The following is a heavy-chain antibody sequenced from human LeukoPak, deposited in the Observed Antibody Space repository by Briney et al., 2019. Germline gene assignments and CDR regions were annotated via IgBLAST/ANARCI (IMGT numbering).Heavy chain of an antibody. V-gene: IGHV3-48*02. CDR3: ARPELPGWSVLFDF. D-gene: IGHD2-15*01. CDR2: ISSSSSTI. J-gene: IGHJ4*02. CDR1: GFTFSSYS. Sequence: GGSLRLSCAASGFTFSSYSMNWVRQAPGKGLEWVSYISSSSSTIYYADSVKGRFTISRDNSKNTLYLQMNSLRDEDTAVYYCARPELPGWSVLFDFWGQGTRVTVSS.